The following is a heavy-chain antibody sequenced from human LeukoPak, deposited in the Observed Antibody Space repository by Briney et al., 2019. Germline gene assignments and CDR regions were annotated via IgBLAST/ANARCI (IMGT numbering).Heavy chain of an antibody. V-gene: IGHV3-21*01. CDR1: GFTFSSYS. J-gene: IGHJ4*02. CDR3: ARDLASSGSSIDY. Sequence: GGSLRLSCAASGFTFSSYSMNWVRQAPGKGLEWVSSISSSSSYIYYADSVKGRFTISRDNAKNSLYLQMNSLRAEDTAAYYCARDLASSGSSIDYWGQGTLVTVSS. CDR2: ISSSSSYI. D-gene: IGHD1-26*01.